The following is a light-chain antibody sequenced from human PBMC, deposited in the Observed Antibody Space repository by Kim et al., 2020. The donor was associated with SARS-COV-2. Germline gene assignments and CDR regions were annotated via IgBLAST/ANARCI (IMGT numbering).Light chain of an antibody. V-gene: IGKV1-9*01. Sequence: DIQLTQSPSFLSASVGDRVTITCRASQGISHYLAWYQQKPGKAPKLLIYAASTLQSGVPSRFSGSGSGTEFTLTISSLQPEDFATYYRQQRNSHPRFGEGTKVDIK. J-gene: IGKJ1*01. CDR2: AAS. CDR3: QQRNSHPR. CDR1: QGISHY.